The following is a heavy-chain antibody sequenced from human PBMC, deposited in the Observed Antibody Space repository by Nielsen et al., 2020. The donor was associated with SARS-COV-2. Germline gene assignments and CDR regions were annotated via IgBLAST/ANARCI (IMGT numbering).Heavy chain of an antibody. CDR1: GFTVSSNY. CDR3: ARVSFEVVIIFRSSWFDP. D-gene: IGHD3-3*01. V-gene: IGHV3-7*01. CDR2: IKQDGSEK. Sequence: GGSLRLSCAASGFTVSSNYMSWVRQAPGKGLEWVANIKQDGSEKYYVDSVKGRFTISRDNAKNSLYLQMNSLRAEDTAVYYCARVSFEVVIIFRSSWFDPWGQGTLVTVSS. J-gene: IGHJ5*02.